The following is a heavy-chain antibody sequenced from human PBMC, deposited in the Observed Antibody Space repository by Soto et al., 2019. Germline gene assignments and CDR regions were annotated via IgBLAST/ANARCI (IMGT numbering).Heavy chain of an antibody. CDR1: GGSISSSSYY. Sequence: SETLSLTCTVSGGSISSSSYYWGWIGHPPGKGLEWIGSIYYSGSTYYNPSLKSRVTISVDTSKNQFSLKLSSVTAADTAVYYCARRPTRVVISWFDPWGQGTLVTVSS. CDR2: IYYSGST. V-gene: IGHV4-39*01. CDR3: ARRPTRVVISWFDP. D-gene: IGHD3-3*01. J-gene: IGHJ5*02.